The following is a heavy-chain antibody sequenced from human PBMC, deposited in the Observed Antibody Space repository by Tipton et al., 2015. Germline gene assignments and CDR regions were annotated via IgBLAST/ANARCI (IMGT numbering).Heavy chain of an antibody. V-gene: IGHV4-30-4*01. CDR2: IYHSGSS. Sequence: LRLSCTVSGGSISSGDYYWNWIRQSPGKGLEWIGYIYHSGSSYYKPSLKSRVTISVDTSKNQFSLKLSSVTAADTAVYYCARVSIAAAIGVDVWGQGTTVTVSS. J-gene: IGHJ6*02. CDR3: ARVSIAAAIGVDV. CDR1: GGSISSGDYY. D-gene: IGHD6-13*01.